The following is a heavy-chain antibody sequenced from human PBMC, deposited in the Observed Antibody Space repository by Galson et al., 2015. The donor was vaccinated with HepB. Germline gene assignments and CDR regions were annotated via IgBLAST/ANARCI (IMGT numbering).Heavy chain of an antibody. J-gene: IGHJ6*03. Sequence: SVKVSCKASGGTFRNYAINWVRQAPGQGLEWMGGIIPIFGTANYAQKFQGRVTITADESTSTAYMELSSLRSEDTAVYYCARPLRSTSYYYYMDVWGKGTTVTVSS. V-gene: IGHV1-69*13. CDR3: ARPLRSTSYYYYMDV. CDR1: GGTFRNYA. D-gene: IGHD2-2*01. CDR2: IIPIFGTA.